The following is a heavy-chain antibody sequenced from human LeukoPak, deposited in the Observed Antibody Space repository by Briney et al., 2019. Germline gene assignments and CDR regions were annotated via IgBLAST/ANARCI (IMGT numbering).Heavy chain of an antibody. D-gene: IGHD4-17*01. CDR1: GGSISSSNW. CDR3: ARSRGPYGDYGYYFDY. V-gene: IGHV4-4*02. CDR2: IYRSGST. J-gene: IGHJ4*02. Sequence: SETLSLTCAVSGGSISSSNWWSWVRQPPGKGLEWIGEIYRSGSTNYNPSLKSRVTISVDKSKNQFSLKLSSVTAADTAVYYCARSRGPYGDYGYYFDYWGQGTLVTVSS.